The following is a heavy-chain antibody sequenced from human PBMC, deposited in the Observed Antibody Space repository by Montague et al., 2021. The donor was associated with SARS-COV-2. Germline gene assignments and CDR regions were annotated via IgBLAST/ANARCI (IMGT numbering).Heavy chain of an antibody. CDR3: AHRKPTYYDILTGYYNAFDI. CDR1: GFSLSTSGVG. V-gene: IGHV2-5*02. CDR2: IYWDDDK. J-gene: IGHJ3*02. D-gene: IGHD3-9*01. Sequence: ALVKPTQTLTLTCTFSGFSLSTSGVGVGWIRQPPGKALEWLALIYWDDDKRYSPSLKSRLTITKDTSKNQVVLTMTNMDPVDTATYYCAHRKPTYYDILTGYYNAFDIWGQGTMVTVSS.